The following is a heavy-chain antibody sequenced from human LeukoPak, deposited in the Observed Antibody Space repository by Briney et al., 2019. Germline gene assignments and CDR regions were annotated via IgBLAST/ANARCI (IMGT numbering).Heavy chain of an antibody. J-gene: IGHJ4*02. Sequence: PSETLSLTCAVYGGSFSGYYWSWIRQPPGKGLEWIGETNHSGSTNYNPSLKSRVTISVDTSKNQFSLKLSSVTAADTAVYYCARGRPSRTRFGELLCFDYWGQGTLVTASS. D-gene: IGHD3-10*01. CDR3: ARGRPSRTRFGELLCFDY. V-gene: IGHV4-34*01. CDR1: GGSFSGYY. CDR2: TNHSGST.